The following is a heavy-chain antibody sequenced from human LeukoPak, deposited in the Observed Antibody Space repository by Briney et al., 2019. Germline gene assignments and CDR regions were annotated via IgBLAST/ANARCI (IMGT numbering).Heavy chain of an antibody. D-gene: IGHD3-10*01. Sequence: GWSLRLSCAGSGCALSTYCMHGVRQAGGKGRVGVALSNSEGSKTLYAGSVKGRFTISRDTAKNTLDLDMNRLRDDDTAVYSCARAGSGSSYDCWGQGTLVTVSS. CDR3: ARAGSGSSYDC. V-gene: IGHV3-74*01. CDR1: GCALSTYC. J-gene: IGHJ4*02. CDR2: SNSEGSKT.